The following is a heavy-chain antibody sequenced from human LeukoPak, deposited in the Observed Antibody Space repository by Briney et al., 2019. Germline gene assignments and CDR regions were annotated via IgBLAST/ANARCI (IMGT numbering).Heavy chain of an antibody. J-gene: IGHJ4*02. CDR1: GFTFSSYA. CDR3: AKVSYYYDSSGDDY. D-gene: IGHD3-22*01. Sequence: PGGSLRLSCAASGFTFSSYAMSWVRQAPGKGLEWDSAISGSGGSTYYADSVKGRFTSSRDNSKNTLYLQMNSLRAEDTAVYYCAKVSYYYDSSGDDYWGQGTLVTVSS. CDR2: ISGSGGST. V-gene: IGHV3-23*01.